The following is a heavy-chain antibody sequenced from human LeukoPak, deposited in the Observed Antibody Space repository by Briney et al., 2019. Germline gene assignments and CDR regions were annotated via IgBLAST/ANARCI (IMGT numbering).Heavy chain of an antibody. CDR3: AKKHSGSSFYFEY. Sequence: GGSLRLSCAASGFTFSTYDMHWVRQAPGKGLEWVAFIRYDGRNEYYADSVKGRFTISRDNAKNTLYLQMNSLRPEDTAVYYCAKKHSGSSFYFEYWGQGTWVTVSS. V-gene: IGHV3-30*02. J-gene: IGHJ4*02. CDR2: IRYDGRNE. D-gene: IGHD6-6*01. CDR1: GFTFSTYD.